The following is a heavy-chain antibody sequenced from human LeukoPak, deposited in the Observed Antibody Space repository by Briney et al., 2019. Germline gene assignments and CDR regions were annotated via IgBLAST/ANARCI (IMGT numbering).Heavy chain of an antibody. D-gene: IGHD4-23*01. CDR3: ARHAGPYYAVVTRYYFDY. CDR1: GGSISSSSYY. Sequence: PSETLSLTCTVSGGSISSSSYYWGWIRQPPGKGLEWIGSIYYSGSTYYNPPLKSRVTISVDTSNNQFSLKLSSVTAADTAVYYCARHAGPYYAVVTRYYFDYWGQGNLVTVSS. CDR2: IYYSGST. J-gene: IGHJ4*02. V-gene: IGHV4-39*01.